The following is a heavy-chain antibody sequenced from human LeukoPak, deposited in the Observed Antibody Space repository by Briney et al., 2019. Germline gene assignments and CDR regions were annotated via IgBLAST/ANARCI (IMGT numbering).Heavy chain of an antibody. D-gene: IGHD3-3*01. J-gene: IGHJ5*02. CDR1: GYTFTSYG. Sequence: WASVKVSCKASGYTFTSYGISWVRQAPGQGLEWMGWISAYNGNTNYAQKLQGRVTMTTDTSTSTAYMELRSLRSDDTAVYYCARDFAPYDFWSGYYTGMNWFDPWGQGTLVTVSS. V-gene: IGHV1-18*01. CDR3: ARDFAPYDFWSGYYTGMNWFDP. CDR2: ISAYNGNT.